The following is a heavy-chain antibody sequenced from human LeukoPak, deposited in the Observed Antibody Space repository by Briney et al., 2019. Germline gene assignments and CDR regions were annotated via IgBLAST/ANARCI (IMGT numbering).Heavy chain of an antibody. CDR3: ARDSPYGSGSYYNQYAFDI. V-gene: IGHV4-59*01. J-gene: IGHJ3*02. Sequence: SETLSLTCTVSGGSISSYYWNWIRQTPGKGPQWIGYIFYSGSTNYNPSLKSRVTISLDTSKNQFSLKLSSVTAADTAVYYCARDSPYGSGSYYNQYAFDIWGQGTMVTVSS. CDR2: IFYSGST. D-gene: IGHD3-10*01. CDR1: GGSISSYY.